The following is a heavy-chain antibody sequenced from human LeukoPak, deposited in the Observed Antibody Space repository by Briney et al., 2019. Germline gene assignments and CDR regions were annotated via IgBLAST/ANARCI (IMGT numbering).Heavy chain of an antibody. J-gene: IGHJ4*02. Sequence: GGSLRLSCAASGFTFSSYAMSWVRQAPGKGLGWVSAISGSGGSTYYADSVKGRFTISRDNSKNTLYLQMNSLRAEDTAVYYCAKRIQSAMATGYWGQGTLVTVSS. D-gene: IGHD5-18*01. CDR1: GFTFSSYA. CDR3: AKRIQSAMATGY. CDR2: ISGSGGST. V-gene: IGHV3-23*01.